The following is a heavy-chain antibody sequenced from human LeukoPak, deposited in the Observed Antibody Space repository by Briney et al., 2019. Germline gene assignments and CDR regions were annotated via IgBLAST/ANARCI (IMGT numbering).Heavy chain of an antibody. CDR3: ARVWLYYDLWSGLDY. Sequence: GGSLRLSCAASGFTFSSYSMNWVRQAPGKGLEWVSSISSSSSYIYYADSVKGRFTISRDNAKNSLYLQMNSLRAEDTAVYYCARVWLYYDLWSGLDYWGQGTLVTVSS. CDR1: GFTFSSYS. J-gene: IGHJ4*02. V-gene: IGHV3-21*01. D-gene: IGHD3-3*01. CDR2: ISSSSSYI.